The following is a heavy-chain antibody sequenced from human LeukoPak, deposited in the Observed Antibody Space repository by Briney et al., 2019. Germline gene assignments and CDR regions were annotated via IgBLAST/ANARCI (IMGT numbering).Heavy chain of an antibody. CDR1: GFTFSSYA. D-gene: IGHD1-26*01. J-gene: IGHJ4*02. CDR2: ISSNGGST. V-gene: IGHV3-64*01. Sequence: GGSLRLSCAASGFTFSSYAMHCVRQAPGKGLEYVSAISSNGGSTYYANSVKGRFTISRDNSKNTLYLQMGSLRAEDMAVYYCARDPGEWELKYYFDYWGQGTLVTVSS. CDR3: ARDPGEWELKYYFDY.